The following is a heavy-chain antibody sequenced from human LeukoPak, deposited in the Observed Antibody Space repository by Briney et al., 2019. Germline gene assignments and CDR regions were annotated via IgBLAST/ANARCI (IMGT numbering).Heavy chain of an antibody. V-gene: IGHV4-59*03. CDR1: GGSISSYY. CDR3: ATRPPDDISGYLDN. J-gene: IGHJ4*02. D-gene: IGHD3-22*01. Sequence: SETLSLTCTVSGGSISSYYWSWIRQPPGKGLEWIGYIHHSGTANYNPSLESRVTVSLDTSRNQFYLRLKSVTSADTAMYYCATRPPDDISGYLDNWGQGTLVAVSS. CDR2: IHHSGTA.